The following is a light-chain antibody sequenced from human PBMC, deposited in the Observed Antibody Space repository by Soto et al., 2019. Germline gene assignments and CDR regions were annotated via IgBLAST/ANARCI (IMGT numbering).Light chain of an antibody. Sequence: EIVMTQSPATLSVSPGERATLSCRASQSVSSNLAWYQQKPGQAPRLLIYGASTRATGIPARFGGSGSGTGFTLIISSLQSEDFAVYYCQQYNNWPYTFGQGTKLEIK. CDR2: GAS. CDR1: QSVSSN. J-gene: IGKJ2*01. V-gene: IGKV3-15*01. CDR3: QQYNNWPYT.